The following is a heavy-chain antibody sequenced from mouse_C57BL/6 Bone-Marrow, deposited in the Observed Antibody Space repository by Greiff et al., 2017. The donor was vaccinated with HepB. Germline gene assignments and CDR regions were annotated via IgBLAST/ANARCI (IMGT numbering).Heavy chain of an antibody. J-gene: IGHJ2*01. CDR3: ARDRLYYLDY. Sequence: QVQLQQPGAELVRPGSSVKLSCKASGYTFTSYWMDWVKQRPGQGLEWIGNIYPSDSETHYNQKFKDKATLTVDKSSSTAYRQLSSLTSEDSAVYYCARDRLYYLDYWGQGTTLTVSS. CDR1: GYTFTSYW. V-gene: IGHV1-61*01. CDR2: IYPSDSET.